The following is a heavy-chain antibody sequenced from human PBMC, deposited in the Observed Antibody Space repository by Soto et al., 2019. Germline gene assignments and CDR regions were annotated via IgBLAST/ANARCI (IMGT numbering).Heavy chain of an antibody. D-gene: IGHD4-4*01. J-gene: IGHJ4*02. CDR2: IIPIFGTA. CDR3: ARDGFGGGNYKNFDY. V-gene: IGHV1-69*06. Sequence: SVKVSCKASGGAFSSYAISWVRQAPGQGLEWMGGIIPIFGTANYAQKFQGRVTITADKSTSTAYMELSSLRSEDTAVYYCARDGFGGGNYKNFDYWGQGTLVTVSS. CDR1: GGAFSSYA.